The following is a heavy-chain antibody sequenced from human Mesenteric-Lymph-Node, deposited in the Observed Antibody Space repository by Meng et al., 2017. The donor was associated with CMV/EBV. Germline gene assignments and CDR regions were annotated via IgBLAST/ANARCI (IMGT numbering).Heavy chain of an antibody. CDR2: ISYDGSNK. CDR3: ARDDPSGSYNNYFDY. D-gene: IGHD1-26*01. J-gene: IGHJ4*02. CDR1: GFTFSSYA. Sequence: GESLKISCAASGFTFSSYAMHWVRQAPGKGLEWVAVISYDGSNKYYADSVKGRFTISRDNSKNTLYLQMNSLRAEDTAVYYCARDDPSGSYNNYFDYWGQGTLVTVSS. V-gene: IGHV3-30-3*01.